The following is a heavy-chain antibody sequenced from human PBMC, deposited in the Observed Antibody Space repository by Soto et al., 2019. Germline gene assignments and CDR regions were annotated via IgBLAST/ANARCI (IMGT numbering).Heavy chain of an antibody. Sequence: SVKVSCKASGGTSSSYAISWARQAPGQGLEWMGGIIPIFGTANYAQKFQGRVTITADKSTSTAYMELSSLRSEDTAVYYCAREPAGNYYFDYWGQGTLVTVSS. V-gene: IGHV1-69*06. D-gene: IGHD6-13*01. CDR2: IIPIFGTA. J-gene: IGHJ4*02. CDR1: GGTSSSYA. CDR3: AREPAGNYYFDY.